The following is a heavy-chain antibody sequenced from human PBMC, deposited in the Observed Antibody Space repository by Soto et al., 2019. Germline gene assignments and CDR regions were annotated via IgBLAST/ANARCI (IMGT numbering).Heavy chain of an antibody. D-gene: IGHD3-10*01. V-gene: IGHV1-18*04. J-gene: IGHJ6*02. CDR3: ARAGKYYYGSGSPYYYGMDV. CDR2: LNTGDGNT. CDR1: GYSFSTYG. Sequence: QVLLVQSGAEVKKPGASVKVSCKASGYSFSTYGVSWVRQAPGQGLEWMGWLNTGDGNTAYAQKLQGRITLTTDTSTTTAYMELRSLRSDDTAIYYCARAGKYYYGSGSPYYYGMDVWGQGITVTVSS.